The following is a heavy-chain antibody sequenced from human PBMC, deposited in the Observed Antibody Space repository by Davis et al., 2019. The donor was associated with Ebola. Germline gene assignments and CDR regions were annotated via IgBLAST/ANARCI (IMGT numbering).Heavy chain of an antibody. CDR1: GYTLTESS. J-gene: IGHJ6*03. V-gene: IGHV1-24*01. CDR3: ASFRGIFGMLIMGNNYYMDV. Sequence: ASVKVSCKVYGYTLTESSMHWVRQAPGKGLEWMGRFGPEDGETMYAQKFQGRVTMTEDTSTDTAYMELSSLNSDDTAVYYCASFRGIFGMLIMGNNYYMDVWGKGTTVTVAS. CDR2: FGPEDGET. D-gene: IGHD3-3*01.